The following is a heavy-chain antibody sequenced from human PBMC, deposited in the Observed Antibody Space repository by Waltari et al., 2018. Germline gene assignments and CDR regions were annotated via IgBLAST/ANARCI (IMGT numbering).Heavy chain of an antibody. D-gene: IGHD2-2*01. CDR3: ARDGTDIVVVPAARDAFDI. Sequence: QVQLVQSGAEVKKPGSSVKVSCKASGGTFSSYAISWVRQAPGQGLEWMGGIIPIFGTANYAQKFQGRVTITADESTSTAYMELSSLRSEDTAVYYCARDGTDIVVVPAARDAFDIWGQGTMVTVSS. J-gene: IGHJ3*02. CDR1: GGTFSSYA. CDR2: IIPIFGTA. V-gene: IGHV1-69*13.